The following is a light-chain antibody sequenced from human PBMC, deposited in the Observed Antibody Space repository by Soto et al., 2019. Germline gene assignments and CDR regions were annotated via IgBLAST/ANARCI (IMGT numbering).Light chain of an antibody. CDR2: RSN. J-gene: IGLJ2*01. Sequence: QSVLSQPPSASGTPGQRVTVSCSGSSSNIGSNYVYWYQQLPSTAPKLLIYRSNQRPSGVPDRFTGSKSGTSASLVISGLRSEDEADYFCAAWDDSLSGVLFGGGTKPTVL. CDR3: AAWDDSLSGVL. CDR1: SSNIGSNY. V-gene: IGLV1-47*01.